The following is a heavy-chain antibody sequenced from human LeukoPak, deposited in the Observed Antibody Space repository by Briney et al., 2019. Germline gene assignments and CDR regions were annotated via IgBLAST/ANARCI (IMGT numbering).Heavy chain of an antibody. CDR1: GFSFSGYA. J-gene: IGHJ4*02. V-gene: IGHV3-23*01. Sequence: GGSLRLSCAASGFSFSGYAMSWVRQAPGKGLEWVSAISGSGGNTYYADSLKGRFTISRDNSKNTLYLQMNSLRAEDTAVYYCAREEGVEYYYDSSGSGFDYWGQGTLVTVSS. CDR3: AREEGVEYYYDSSGSGFDY. D-gene: IGHD3-22*01. CDR2: ISGSGGNT.